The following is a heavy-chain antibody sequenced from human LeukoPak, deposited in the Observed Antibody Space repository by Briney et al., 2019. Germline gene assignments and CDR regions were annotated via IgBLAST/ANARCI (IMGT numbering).Heavy chain of an antibody. D-gene: IGHD6-6*01. Sequence: SETLSLTCTVSGGSISSYYWTWIRQPPGKGLEWIGEINHSGKANYNPSLKSRVAMTVDTSKSQFSLNLTSLTAADTAVYYCARRGGKYSSSSINYWGQGTLVTVSS. V-gene: IGHV4-34*01. CDR2: INHSGKA. CDR1: GGSISSYY. J-gene: IGHJ1*01. CDR3: ARRGGKYSSSSINY.